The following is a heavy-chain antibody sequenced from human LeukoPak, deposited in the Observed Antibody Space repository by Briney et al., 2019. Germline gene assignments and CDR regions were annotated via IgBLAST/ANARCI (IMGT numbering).Heavy chain of an antibody. Sequence: ASVKVSCKASGYTFTGYYMHWVRQAPGQGLEWMGWINPNTGGTYYAQKFQGRVTWTRDTSITTAYMELSSLRSDDTAVYFCAREGMDYGGNSVFVLWGQGTLVTVSS. CDR2: INPNTGGT. V-gene: IGHV1-2*02. CDR3: AREGMDYGGNSVFVL. J-gene: IGHJ4*02. D-gene: IGHD4-23*01. CDR1: GYTFTGYY.